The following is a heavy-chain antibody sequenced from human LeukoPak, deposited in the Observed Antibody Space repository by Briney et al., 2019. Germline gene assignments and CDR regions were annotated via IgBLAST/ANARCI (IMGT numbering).Heavy chain of an antibody. CDR1: GGSISSGDYY. J-gene: IGHJ1*01. V-gene: IGHV4-30-4*08. Sequence: SETLSLTCTVSGGSISSGDYYWSWIRQPPGKGLEWIGYIYYSGSTYYNPSLKSRVTISVDTSKNQFSLKLSSVTAADTAVYYCAREVTTVTSSAEYFQHWGQGTLVTVSS. D-gene: IGHD4-17*01. CDR2: IYYSGST. CDR3: AREVTTVTSSAEYFQH.